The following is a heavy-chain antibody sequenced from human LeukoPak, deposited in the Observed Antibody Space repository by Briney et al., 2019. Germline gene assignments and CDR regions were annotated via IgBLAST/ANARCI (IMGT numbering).Heavy chain of an antibody. Sequence: ASVKVSCKASGYTFTSYDINWVRQATGQGLEWMGWMNPNSGNTGYAQKFQGRVTVTRNTSISTAYMELSSLRSEDTAVYYCARGANMDTAMVYWGQGTLVTVSS. D-gene: IGHD5-18*01. J-gene: IGHJ4*02. V-gene: IGHV1-8*01. CDR3: ARGANMDTAMVY. CDR1: GYTFTSYD. CDR2: MNPNSGNT.